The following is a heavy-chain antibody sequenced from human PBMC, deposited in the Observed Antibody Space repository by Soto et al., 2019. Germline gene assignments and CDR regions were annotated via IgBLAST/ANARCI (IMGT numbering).Heavy chain of an antibody. J-gene: IGHJ6*02. D-gene: IGHD1-1*01. CDR2: ISAYNGNT. CDR3: ARALQLHRADYYYGMDV. V-gene: IGHV1-18*01. Sequence: ASVKVSCKASGYTFTSYGISWVRQAPGQGLEWMGWISAYNGNTNYAQKLQGRGTMTTDISRSKAYMELRSLRSDDTAVYYCARALQLHRADYYYGMDVWGQGTTVTVSS. CDR1: GYTFTSYG.